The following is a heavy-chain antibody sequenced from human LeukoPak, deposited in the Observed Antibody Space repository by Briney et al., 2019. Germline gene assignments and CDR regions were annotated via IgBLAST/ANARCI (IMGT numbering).Heavy chain of an antibody. CDR3: ARGSFGSGSYFPTYYYYGMDV. D-gene: IGHD3-10*01. V-gene: IGHV1-8*01. CDR2: MNPNSGNT. J-gene: IGHJ6*02. CDR1: GYTFTSYD. Sequence: ASVKVSCKASGYTFTSYDINWVRQATGQGLEWMGWMNPNSGNTGYAQKFQGRVTMTRNTSISTAYMELSSLRSEDTAVYYCARGSFGSGSYFPTYYYYGMDVWGQGTTVTVSS.